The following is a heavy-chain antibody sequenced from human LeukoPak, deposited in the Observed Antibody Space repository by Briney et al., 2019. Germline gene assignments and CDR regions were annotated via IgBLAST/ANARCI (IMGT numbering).Heavy chain of an antibody. D-gene: IGHD6-13*01. V-gene: IGHV4-39*07. CDR1: GGSISSYSYY. CDR3: ARGFSSSLGGRPIDY. J-gene: IGHJ4*02. CDR2: MYHNGST. Sequence: SETLSLTCTVSGGSISSYSYYWGWIRQPPGKGLEWIGSMYHNGSTYYNPSLKSRVTISVDTSKNQFSLKLSSVTAADTAVYYCARGFSSSLGGRPIDYWGQGTLVTVSS.